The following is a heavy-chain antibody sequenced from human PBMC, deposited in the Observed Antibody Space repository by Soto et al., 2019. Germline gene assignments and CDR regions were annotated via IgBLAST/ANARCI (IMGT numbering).Heavy chain of an antibody. CDR3: ARGNRYDYIWGSYRSRFDY. Sequence: PSETLSLTCAVYGGSFSGYYWSWIRQPPGKGLEWIGEINHSGSTNYNPSLKSRVTISVDTSKNQFSLKLSSVTAADTAVYYCARGNRYDYIWGSYRSRFDYWGQGTLVTVSS. CDR2: INHSGST. CDR1: GGSFSGYY. V-gene: IGHV4-34*01. D-gene: IGHD3-16*02. J-gene: IGHJ4*02.